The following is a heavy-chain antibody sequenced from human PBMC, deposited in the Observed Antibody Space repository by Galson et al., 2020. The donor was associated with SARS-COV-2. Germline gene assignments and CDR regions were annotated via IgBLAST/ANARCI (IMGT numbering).Heavy chain of an antibody. Sequence: GESLKISCKGSGYTFNNYWIGWVRQMPGKGLEWMGIIYPGDSDTRYSPSFQGQVTISADKSISTAYLQWSSLKASDTAMYYCARQHYDILTGYYKFDYWGQGTRVTVSS. CDR1: GYTFNNYW. J-gene: IGHJ4*02. V-gene: IGHV5-51*01. CDR3: ARQHYDILTGYYKFDY. D-gene: IGHD3-9*01. CDR2: IYPGDSDT.